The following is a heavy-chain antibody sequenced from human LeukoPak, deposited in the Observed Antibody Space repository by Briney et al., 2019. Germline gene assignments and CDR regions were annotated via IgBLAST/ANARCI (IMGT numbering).Heavy chain of an antibody. J-gene: IGHJ6*02. CDR1: GFTFSSYG. CDR2: ISYDGSNK. V-gene: IGHV3-30*18. CDR3: AKDIGDNWNWDYCYYGMDV. Sequence: GRSLRLSCAASGFTFSSYGMHWVRQAPGKGLEWVAVISYDGSNKYYADSVKGRFTISRDNSKNTLHLQMNSLRAEDTAVYYCAKDIGDNWNWDYCYYGMDVWGQGTTVTVSS. D-gene: IGHD1-7*01.